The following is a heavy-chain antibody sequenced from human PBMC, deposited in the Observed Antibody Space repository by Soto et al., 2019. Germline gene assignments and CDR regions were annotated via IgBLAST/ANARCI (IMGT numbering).Heavy chain of an antibody. CDR2: IVPMFGTT. CDR1: GDTFNSYG. D-gene: IGHD6-13*01. V-gene: IGHV1-69*01. CDR3: ARDLADVHLWDAFDV. J-gene: IGHJ3*01. Sequence: QVQLVQSGPELKKPGSSVKVSCKAPGDTFNSYGISWVRQAPGQGLEWMGGIVPMFGTTNLALKFEDRVTITADELTTSVYMEIRGLTSEDTAVYYCARDLADVHLWDAFDVWGHGTRVTVSS.